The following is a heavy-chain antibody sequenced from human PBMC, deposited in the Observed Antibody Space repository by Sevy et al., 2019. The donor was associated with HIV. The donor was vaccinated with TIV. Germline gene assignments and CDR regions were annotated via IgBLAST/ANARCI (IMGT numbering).Heavy chain of an antibody. CDR1: GFTFSDYY. D-gene: IGHD1-1*01. V-gene: IGHV3-11*01. J-gene: IGHJ4*02. CDR2: ISSTGSTT. Sequence: GGSLRLSCAASGFTFSDYYMNWIRQVPGKGLEWISYISSTGSTTYYGDSVKGRFTISSDNAKNSLYLQMNSLRAEDTAVYYCARRSWCGNWYCFDYWGQGALVTVSS. CDR3: ARRSWCGNWYCFDY.